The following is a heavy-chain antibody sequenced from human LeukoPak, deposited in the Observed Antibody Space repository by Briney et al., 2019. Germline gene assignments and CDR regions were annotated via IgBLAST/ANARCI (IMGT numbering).Heavy chain of an antibody. V-gene: IGHV1-3*01. CDR1: GYTFTSRA. Sequence: GASVKVSFTASGYTFTSRAVHWVRQAPGQRLEWMGWINAGNGNTKYSQKFQGRVTITRDTSASTVYMELSSLRSEDTAVYYCARESVYGRRFDPWGQGTLVTVSS. J-gene: IGHJ5*02. D-gene: IGHD2-8*01. CDR3: ARESVYGRRFDP. CDR2: INAGNGNT.